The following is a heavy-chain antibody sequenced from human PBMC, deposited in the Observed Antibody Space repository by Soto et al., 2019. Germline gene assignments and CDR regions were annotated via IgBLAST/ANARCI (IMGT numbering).Heavy chain of an antibody. J-gene: IGHJ5*02. CDR3: ARHPSDFWFDP. CDR1: GGSISSSGYY. V-gene: IGHV4-39*01. Sequence: SETLSLTCTVSGGSISSSGYYWGWIRQPPGKGLEWIGYIYYSGSTYYNPSLKSRVTVSIDTSKNQFSLKLSSVTAADTAVYYCARHPSDFWFDPWGQGTLVTVSS. D-gene: IGHD2-21*02. CDR2: IYYSGST.